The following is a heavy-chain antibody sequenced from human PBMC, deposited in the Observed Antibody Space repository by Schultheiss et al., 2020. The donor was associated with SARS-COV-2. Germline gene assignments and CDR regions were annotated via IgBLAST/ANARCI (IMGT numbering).Heavy chain of an antibody. CDR3: ARGNDFVYFFDS. J-gene: IGHJ4*02. CDR1: GASLTTSGYD. D-gene: IGHD3-3*01. Sequence: SETLSLTCTVSGASLTTSGYDWGWVRQPPGQGLEWIGSIFFGANKYYYNATLRSRVTMSGDTSKNQFSLKLTSLTAADTAIYYCARGNDFVYFFDSWGQGTLVTVSS. V-gene: IGHV4-39*01. CDR2: IFFGANKY.